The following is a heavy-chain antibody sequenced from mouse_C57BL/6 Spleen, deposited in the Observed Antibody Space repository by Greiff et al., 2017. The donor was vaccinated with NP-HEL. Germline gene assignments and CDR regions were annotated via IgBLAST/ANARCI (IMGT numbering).Heavy chain of an antibody. CDR2: INPNNGGT. Sequence: EVQLQQSGPELVKPGASVKISCKASGYTFTDYYMNWVKQSHGKSLEWIGDINPNNGGTSYNQKFKGKATLTVDKSSSTAYMELRSLTSEDSAVYYCATGSYDYDEGYWGQGTTLTVSS. CDR1: GYTFTDYY. V-gene: IGHV1-26*01. CDR3: ATGSYDYDEGY. J-gene: IGHJ2*01. D-gene: IGHD2-4*01.